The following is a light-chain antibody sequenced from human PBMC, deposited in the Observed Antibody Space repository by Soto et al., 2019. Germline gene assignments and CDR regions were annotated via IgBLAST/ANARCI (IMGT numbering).Light chain of an antibody. CDR3: VLYMGSGISI. Sequence: QTVVTQEPSFSVSPGGTVTLTCGLSSGSVSTSYYPSWYQQTPGQAPRTLIYSTSTRSSGVPDRFSGSILGNKAALTITRAQADDESDYYCVLYMGSGISIFGGGTKLTVL. CDR2: STS. J-gene: IGLJ2*01. V-gene: IGLV8-61*01. CDR1: SGSVSTSYY.